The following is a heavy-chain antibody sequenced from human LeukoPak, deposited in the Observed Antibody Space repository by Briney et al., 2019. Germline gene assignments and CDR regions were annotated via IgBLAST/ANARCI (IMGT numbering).Heavy chain of an antibody. Sequence: ASVKVSCKASGYTFTGYYMHWVRQAPGQGLEWMGWINPNSGGTNYAQKFQGRVTMTRDTSVSTAYMELSRLRSDDTAVYYCAREQLGGYCSSTSCYDWFDPWGQGTLVTVSS. D-gene: IGHD2-2*01. CDR1: GYTFTGYY. CDR3: AREQLGGYCSSTSCYDWFDP. CDR2: INPNSGGT. J-gene: IGHJ5*02. V-gene: IGHV1-2*02.